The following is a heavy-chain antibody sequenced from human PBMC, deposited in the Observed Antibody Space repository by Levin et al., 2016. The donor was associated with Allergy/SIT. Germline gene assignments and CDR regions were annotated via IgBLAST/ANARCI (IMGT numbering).Heavy chain of an antibody. J-gene: IGHJ4*02. CDR3: ARAEFTTVGGDY. V-gene: IGHV4-39*07. CDR2: IYYSGST. Sequence: WIRQPPGKGLEWIGSIYYSGSTYYNPSLKSRVTISVDTSKNQFSLKLSSVTAADTAVYYCARAEFTTVGGDYWGQGTLVTVSS. D-gene: IGHD4-11*01.